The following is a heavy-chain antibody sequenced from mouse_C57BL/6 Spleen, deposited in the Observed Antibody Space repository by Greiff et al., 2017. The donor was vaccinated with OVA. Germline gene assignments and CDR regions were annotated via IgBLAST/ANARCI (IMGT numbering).Heavy chain of an antibody. CDR2: IYPGSGST. Sequence: QVQLQQPGAELVKPGASVKMSCKASGYTFTSYWITWVKQRPGQGLEWIGDIYPGSGSTNYNEKFKSKATLTVDTSSSTAYMQLSSLTSEDSAVYYCARNENYYGSSYGYFDVWGTGTTVTVSS. CDR3: ARNENYYGSSYGYFDV. D-gene: IGHD1-1*01. V-gene: IGHV1-55*01. CDR1: GYTFTSYW. J-gene: IGHJ1*03.